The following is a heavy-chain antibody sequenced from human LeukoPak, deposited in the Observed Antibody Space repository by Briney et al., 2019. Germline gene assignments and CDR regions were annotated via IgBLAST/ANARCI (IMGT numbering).Heavy chain of an antibody. J-gene: IGHJ4*02. D-gene: IGHD5-12*01. Sequence: PSETLSLTCAVYGGSFSGYYWSWIRQPPGKGLEWIGEINHSGSTNYNPFLKSRVTISVDTPKNQFSLKLSSVTAADTAVYYCARGLWSGYDLGYWGQGTLVTVSS. CDR1: GGSFSGYY. CDR3: ARGLWSGYDLGY. CDR2: INHSGST. V-gene: IGHV4-34*01.